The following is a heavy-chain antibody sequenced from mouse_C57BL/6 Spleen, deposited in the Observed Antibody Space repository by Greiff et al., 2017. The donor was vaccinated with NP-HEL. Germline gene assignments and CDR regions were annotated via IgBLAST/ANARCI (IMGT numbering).Heavy chain of an antibody. J-gene: IGHJ2*01. D-gene: IGHD3-2*02. CDR3: ARGARQLRLQYYFDY. Sequence: QVQLQQPGAELVKPGASVKLSCKASGYTFTSYWMQWVKQRPGQGLEWIGEIDPSDSYTNYNQKFKGKATLTVDTSSSTAYMQLSSLTSEDSAVYYCARGARQLRLQYYFDYWGQGTTLTVSS. CDR1: GYTFTSYW. CDR2: IDPSDSYT. V-gene: IGHV1-50*01.